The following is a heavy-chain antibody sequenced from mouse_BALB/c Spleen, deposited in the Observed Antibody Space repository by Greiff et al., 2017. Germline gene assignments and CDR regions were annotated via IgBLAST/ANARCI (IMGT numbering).Heavy chain of an antibody. Sequence: DVHLVESGGGLVQPGGSLKLSCAASGFTFSSYTMSWVRQTPEKRLEWVAYISNGGGSTYYPDTVKGRFTISRDNAKNTLYLQMSSLKSEDTAMYYCARHRGSSYWFAYWGQGTRVTVSA. CDR3: ARHRGSSYWFAY. D-gene: IGHD1-1*01. J-gene: IGHJ3*01. CDR2: ISNGGGST. V-gene: IGHV5-12-2*01. CDR1: GFTFSSYT.